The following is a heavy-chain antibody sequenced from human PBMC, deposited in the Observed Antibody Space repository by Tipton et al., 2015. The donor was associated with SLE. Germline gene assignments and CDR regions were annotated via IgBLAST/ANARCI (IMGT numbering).Heavy chain of an antibody. J-gene: IGHJ5*02. Sequence: TLSLTCTVSLYSIGSGFYWDWVRQAPGKGLEWVATMHHNGSTYYNPSLRSRVAVSMDTSRNQFSLKLTSVTAADTAIYYCVRGHPHIVVLIGGGWFDPWGQGTLVTVSS. CDR2: MHHNGST. V-gene: IGHV4-38-2*02. CDR1: LYSIGSGFY. D-gene: IGHD2-21*01. CDR3: VRGHPHIVVLIGGGWFDP.